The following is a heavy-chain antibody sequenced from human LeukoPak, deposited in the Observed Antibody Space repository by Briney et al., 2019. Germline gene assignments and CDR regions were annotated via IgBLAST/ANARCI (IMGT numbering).Heavy chain of an antibody. CDR3: AKYGQYNFDY. D-gene: IGHD2/OR15-2a*01. CDR1: GVSISRSY. V-gene: IGHV4-59*01. J-gene: IGHJ4*02. Sequence: SETLSLTCTVSGVSISRSYWSWIRQPPGKGLEWIGFIHYTGNTNHNPSLKNRVTISVDTSKNQFSLKLSSVTAADTAIYYCAKYGQYNFDYWGQGTLVTVSS. CDR2: IHYTGNT.